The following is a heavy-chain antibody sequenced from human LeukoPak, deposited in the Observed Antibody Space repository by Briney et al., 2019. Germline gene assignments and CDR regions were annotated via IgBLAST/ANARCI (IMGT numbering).Heavy chain of an antibody. D-gene: IGHD1-26*01. J-gene: IGHJ4*02. Sequence: GGSLRLSCAASGFTFSSYWMSWVRQAPGKGLEWVGRIKSKTDGGTTDYAAPVKGRFTISRDDSKNTLYLQMNSLKTEDTAVYYCTTDIVGTPFDYWGQGTLVTVSS. CDR2: IKSKTDGGTT. CDR3: TTDIVGTPFDY. V-gene: IGHV3-15*01. CDR1: GFTFSSYW.